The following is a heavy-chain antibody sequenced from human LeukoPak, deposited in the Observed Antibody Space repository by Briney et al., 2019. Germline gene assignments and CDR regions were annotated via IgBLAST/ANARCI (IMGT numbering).Heavy chain of an antibody. Sequence: GGSQSLPCTPSRLLFSIYAMSWARRSRGKGVEWVSGISSSGDSTYYADSVKGRFTISRDNSKNTLYLHMNSLRAEDTALYYCAKDKSSGYYIGRFDYWGQGTLVTVSS. J-gene: IGHJ4*02. CDR1: RLLFSIYA. D-gene: IGHD3-22*01. V-gene: IGHV3-23*01. CDR2: ISSSGDST. CDR3: AKDKSSGYYIGRFDY.